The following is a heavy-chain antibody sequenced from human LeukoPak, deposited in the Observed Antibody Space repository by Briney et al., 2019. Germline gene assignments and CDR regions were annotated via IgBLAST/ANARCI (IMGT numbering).Heavy chain of an antibody. CDR1: GGSINSGDYY. CDR3: ARVRYCSSPTCYTDNWFDP. Sequence: PSQTLSLTCTVSGGSINSGDYYWSWIRQPPGKGLEWIGYIYYSGTTYYNPSLKSRVSISVDTSKNQFSLKLNSVTAADTAVYYCARVRYCSSPTCYTDNWFDPWGQGTLVTVFS. CDR2: IYYSGTT. D-gene: IGHD2-2*02. J-gene: IGHJ5*02. V-gene: IGHV4-30-4*01.